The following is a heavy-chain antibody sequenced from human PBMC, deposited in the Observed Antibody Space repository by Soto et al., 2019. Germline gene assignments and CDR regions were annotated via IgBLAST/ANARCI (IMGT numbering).Heavy chain of an antibody. CDR3: ARVRAGRNAFDI. D-gene: IGHD6-13*01. V-gene: IGHV4-59*01. CDR1: GGSISSYY. J-gene: IGHJ3*02. Sequence: SETLSLTCTVSGGSISSYYWSWIRQPPGKGLEWIGYIYYSGSTNYNPSLKSRVTISVDTSKNQFSLKLSSVTAADTAVYYCARVRAGRNAFDIWGQGTMVTVSS. CDR2: IYYSGST.